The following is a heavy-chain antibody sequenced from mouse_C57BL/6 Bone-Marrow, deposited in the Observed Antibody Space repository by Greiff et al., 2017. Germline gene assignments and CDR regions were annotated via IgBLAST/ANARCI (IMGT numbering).Heavy chain of an antibody. CDR3: ARVGYFTTVVADFDY. Sequence: EVHLVESGPGLVKPSQSLSLTCSVTGYSITSGYYWNWIRQFPGNKLEWMGYISYDGSNNYNPSLKNRISITRDTSKNQFFLKLNSVTTEDTATYYCARVGYFTTVVADFDYWGQGTTLTVSS. V-gene: IGHV3-6*01. CDR2: ISYDGSN. D-gene: IGHD1-1*01. J-gene: IGHJ2*01. CDR1: GYSITSGYY.